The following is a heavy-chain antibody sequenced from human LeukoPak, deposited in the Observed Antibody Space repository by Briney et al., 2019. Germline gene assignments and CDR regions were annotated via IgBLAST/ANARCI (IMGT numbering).Heavy chain of an antibody. V-gene: IGHV1-18*01. CDR3: ARDHWPKGDYGMDV. CDR2: ISAYNGNT. J-gene: IGHJ6*02. Sequence: ASVKVSCKASGYTFTSYGISWVRQAPGQGLEWMGWISAYNGNTNYAQKLQGRVTMTTDTSTSTAYMELRSLRSDDTAVYYCARDHWPKGDYGMDVWGQGTTVTVSS. CDR1: GYTFTSYG. D-gene: IGHD1-1*01.